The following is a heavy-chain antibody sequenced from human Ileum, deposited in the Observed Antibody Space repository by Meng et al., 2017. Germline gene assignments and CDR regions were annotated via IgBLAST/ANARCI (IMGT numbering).Heavy chain of an antibody. CDR2: IYHSGLV. J-gene: IGHJ4*02. D-gene: IGHD4-23*01. CDR1: GDSISTTNW. Sequence: VPRQVSGPGLGKHAGALSLTCAVSGDSISTTNWWNLVRQPPGEGLEWIGEIYHSGLVNYNLALKSRVTLSIDKSKNQFSLKLISVTAADTGVYYCAANSGKKMHSWGQGTLVTVSS. V-gene: IGHV4-4*02. CDR3: AANSGKKMHS.